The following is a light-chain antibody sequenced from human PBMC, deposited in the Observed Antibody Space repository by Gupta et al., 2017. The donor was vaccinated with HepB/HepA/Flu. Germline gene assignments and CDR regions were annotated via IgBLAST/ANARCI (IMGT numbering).Light chain of an antibody. CDR3: CSDTSSSTLV. V-gene: IGLV2-14*03. J-gene: IGLJ3*02. CDR1: SSDIGAYNY. CDR2: DVS. Sequence: QSALTQAASVSGSPGQSITISCTGTSSDIGAYNYVSWYQQHPDKAPKLMIYDVSRRPSGVSNRFSGSKSGNTASLIISGRQAEDEADYYCCSDTSSSTLVFGGGTKLTVL.